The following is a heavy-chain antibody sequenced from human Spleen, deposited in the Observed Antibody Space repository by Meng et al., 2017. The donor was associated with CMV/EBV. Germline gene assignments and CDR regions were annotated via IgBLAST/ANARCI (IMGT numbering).Heavy chain of an antibody. CDR2: VYSGGST. Sequence: GESLKISCAASGFTFSSYAMSWVRQAPGKGLEWVSTVYSGGSTLYADSVKGRFTISRDNSKNTLYLQMNTLRAEDTAVYYCARPGGSDFWSGYNWFDSWGQGTLVTVSS. D-gene: IGHD3-3*01. J-gene: IGHJ5*01. CDR1: GFTFSSYA. CDR3: ARPGGSDFWSGYNWFDS. V-gene: IGHV3-66*02.